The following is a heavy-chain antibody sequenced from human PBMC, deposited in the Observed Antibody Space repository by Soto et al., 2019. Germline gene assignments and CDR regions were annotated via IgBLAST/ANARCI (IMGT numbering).Heavy chain of an antibody. D-gene: IGHD1-20*01. CDR3: AGGPRYWSFAL. CDR1: GFTFSTYE. CDR2: ISSSGSTI. Sequence: GGSLRLSCAVSGFTFSTYEMNWVRQAPGKGLEWVSYISSSGSTIYYADSVKGRFTISRDNAKKSLYLQMNSLRAEDTAVYYCAGGPRYWSFALWGRGTLVTVSS. V-gene: IGHV3-48*03. J-gene: IGHJ2*01.